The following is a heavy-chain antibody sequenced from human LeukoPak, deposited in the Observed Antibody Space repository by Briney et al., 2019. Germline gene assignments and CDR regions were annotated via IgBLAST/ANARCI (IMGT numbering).Heavy chain of an antibody. D-gene: IGHD2-2*01. CDR2: IDYGGSYK. CDR1: GFTFSTYG. V-gene: IGHV3-30*19. J-gene: IGHJ4*02. Sequence: PGGSLRLSCAASGFTFSTYGMTWSRQAQGKGLEWVAFIDYGGSYKYYADSAKGRFTISRDNSRNTLYLQMNSLRVEDTAVYYCARTILPALDYWGQGTLVTVSS. CDR3: ARTILPALDY.